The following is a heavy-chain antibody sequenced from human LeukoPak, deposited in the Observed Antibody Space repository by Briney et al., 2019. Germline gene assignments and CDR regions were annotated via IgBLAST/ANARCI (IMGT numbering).Heavy chain of an antibody. Sequence: ASVMLSCKASGYTFTGSYIHWVRQAPGQGLEWMGRINPNSGDTNYAQKFQGRVTMTRDTSISTAYMELSRLRSDDTAVYYCARDYCGGDCFPDYWGQGTLVTVSS. CDR3: ARDYCGGDCFPDY. J-gene: IGHJ4*02. D-gene: IGHD2-21*02. V-gene: IGHV1-2*06. CDR2: INPNSGDT. CDR1: GYTFTGSY.